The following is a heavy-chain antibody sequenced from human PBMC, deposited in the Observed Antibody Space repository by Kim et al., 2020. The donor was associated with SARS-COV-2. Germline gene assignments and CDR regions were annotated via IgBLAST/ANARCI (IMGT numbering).Heavy chain of an antibody. J-gene: IGHJ3*02. V-gene: IGHV1-3*01. CDR3: AGDHVVVVAAFAFDI. Sequence: QKFQGRVTITRDTSASTADMELSSMRSEDTAVYYCAGDHVVVVAAFAFDIWGQGTMVTVSS. D-gene: IGHD2-15*01.